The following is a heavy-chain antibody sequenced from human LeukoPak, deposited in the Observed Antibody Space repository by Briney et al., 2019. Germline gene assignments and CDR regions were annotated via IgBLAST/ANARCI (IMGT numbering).Heavy chain of an antibody. CDR2: ISGSGGST. CDR1: GFTFSSYA. D-gene: IGHD3-3*01. Sequence: GGSLRLSCAASGFTFSSYAMSWVRQAPGKGLEWVSAISGSGGSTYYADSVKGRFTISRDNSKNTLYLQMNSLRAEDTAVYYCAKDPLYYDFWSGSFDYWGRGTLVTVSS. V-gene: IGHV3-23*01. CDR3: AKDPLYYDFWSGSFDY. J-gene: IGHJ4*02.